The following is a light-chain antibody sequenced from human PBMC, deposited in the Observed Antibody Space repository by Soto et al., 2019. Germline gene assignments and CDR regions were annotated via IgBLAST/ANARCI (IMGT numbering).Light chain of an antibody. CDR1: TSDVGSYNL. CDR2: EGS. Sequence: QSALTQPASVSGSPGQSITISCTGTTSDVGSYNLVSWYQQHPGEAPKLMIYEGSRRPSGVSKRFSGSKSGNTASLTLSGLQDVDEADYYCCSYAGGGTYVFGTGTKLTVL. J-gene: IGLJ1*01. CDR3: CSYAGGGTYV. V-gene: IGLV2-23*01.